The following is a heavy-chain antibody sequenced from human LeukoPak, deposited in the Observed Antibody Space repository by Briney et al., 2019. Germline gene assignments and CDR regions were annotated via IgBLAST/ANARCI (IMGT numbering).Heavy chain of an antibody. CDR1: GFTFSSYA. CDR2: ISGSGGST. D-gene: IGHD3-10*01. CDR3: AKTRLGERN. V-gene: IGHV3-23*01. J-gene: IGHJ4*02. Sequence: GGSLRLSCAAAGFTFSSYALSWVRQAAGKGLEWVSAISGSGGSTYYADSVKGRFTISRDNSKNTLYLQMNSLRAEDTAVYYCAKTRLGERNWGQGTLVTVSS.